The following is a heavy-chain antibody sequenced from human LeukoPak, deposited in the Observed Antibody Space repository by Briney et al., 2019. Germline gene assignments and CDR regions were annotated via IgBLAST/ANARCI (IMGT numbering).Heavy chain of an antibody. Sequence: SETLSLTCAVYGGSFSGYYWSWVRQPPGKGLEWIGEINHSGSTNYNPSLKSRVTISVDPSKTPSSLKLTSVPAADTAVYYCARGRLGYCSGGTCYSGSPVWGKGTPVTVSS. V-gene: IGHV4-34*01. D-gene: IGHD2-15*01. CDR1: GGSFSGYY. CDR3: ARGRLGYCSGGTCYSGSPV. J-gene: IGHJ6*04. CDR2: INHSGST.